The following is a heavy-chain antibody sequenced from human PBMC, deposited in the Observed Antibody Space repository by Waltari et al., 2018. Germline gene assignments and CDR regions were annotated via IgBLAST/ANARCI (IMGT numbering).Heavy chain of an antibody. D-gene: IGHD6-25*01. J-gene: IGHJ4*02. Sequence: QVQLQESGPRLVKPSQTLSLTCTVSGASISSGGHYWSWIRHHPGKGLEWIGHIYHSGKTYYNPSLEGRATLSVDRSENQFSLNLTSVTAADTALYYCARVDGRAAPFDNWGRGSQVTVSS. CDR2: IYHSGKT. CDR3: ARVDGRAAPFDN. CDR1: GASISSGGHY. V-gene: IGHV4-30-4*01.